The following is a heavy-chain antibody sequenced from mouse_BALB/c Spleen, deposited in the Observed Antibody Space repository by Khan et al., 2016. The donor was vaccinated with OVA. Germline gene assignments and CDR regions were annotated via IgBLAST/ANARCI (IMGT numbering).Heavy chain of an antibody. J-gene: IGHJ4*01. Sequence: VELVESGPGLVAPSQSLSITCTVSGFSLTNYGVNWVRQPPGKGLEWLGIIWSGGSTNYNSALMSRVSIRKDNAKSQVFLKINSLQTDDTAIYYGARETAYYGNYEAMDYWGQGASVTVSS. V-gene: IGHV2-9*02. CDR3: ARETAYYGNYEAMDY. D-gene: IGHD2-10*01. CDR2: IWSGGST. CDR1: GFSLTNYG.